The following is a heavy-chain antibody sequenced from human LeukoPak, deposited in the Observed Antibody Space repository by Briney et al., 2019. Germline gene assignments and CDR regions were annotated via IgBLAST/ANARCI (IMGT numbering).Heavy chain of an antibody. Sequence: GRSLRLSCAASGFTFSSYAMHWVRQAPGKGLEWVAVISYDGSNKYYADSVKGRFTISRDNSKNSLYLQMNSLRAEDTAVYYCARERNFDWLSSFDYWGQGTLVTVSS. J-gene: IGHJ4*02. D-gene: IGHD3-9*01. CDR1: GFTFSSYA. CDR2: ISYDGSNK. V-gene: IGHV3-30*07. CDR3: ARERNFDWLSSFDY.